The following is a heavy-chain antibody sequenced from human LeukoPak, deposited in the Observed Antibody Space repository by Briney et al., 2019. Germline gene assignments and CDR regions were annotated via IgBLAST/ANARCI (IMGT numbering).Heavy chain of an antibody. V-gene: IGHV4-59*01. Sequence: PSETLSLTCTVSGGSISSYYWSWLRQPPGKGLEWIGYIYYSGSTNYNPSLKSRVTISVDTSKNQFSLKLSSVTAADTAVYYCARWLQSPPYWYFDLWGRGTLVTVFS. J-gene: IGHJ2*01. CDR1: GGSISSYY. CDR2: IYYSGST. D-gene: IGHD5-24*01. CDR3: ARWLQSPPYWYFDL.